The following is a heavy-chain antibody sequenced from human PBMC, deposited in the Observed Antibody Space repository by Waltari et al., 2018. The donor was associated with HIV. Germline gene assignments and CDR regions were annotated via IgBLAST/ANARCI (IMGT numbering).Heavy chain of an antibody. D-gene: IGHD3-10*01. CDR3: ARARGPLWRLDY. J-gene: IGHJ4*02. CDR1: GGSFSGYS. V-gene: IGHV4-34*01. Sequence: QVQLQQWGAGLLKPSETLSLTCAVSGGSFSGYSWSWIRQPPGKGLEWIGEINHSGSTNYNPSLKSRVTISVDTSKNQFSLKLSSVTAADTAVYYCARARGPLWRLDYWGQGTLVTVSS. CDR2: INHSGST.